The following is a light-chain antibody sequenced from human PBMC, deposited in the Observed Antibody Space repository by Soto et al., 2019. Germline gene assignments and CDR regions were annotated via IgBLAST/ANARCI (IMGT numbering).Light chain of an antibody. CDR1: QSVSSY. Sequence: EIVLTQSPATLSLSPGERATLSCRASQSVSSYLAWYQQKPGQAPRLLIYDASNRATGIPARFSGSGSGTDVSLPISSLEAEEFAVYYCQQRSNWPLTFGGGTKVEIK. J-gene: IGKJ4*01. V-gene: IGKV3-11*01. CDR2: DAS. CDR3: QQRSNWPLT.